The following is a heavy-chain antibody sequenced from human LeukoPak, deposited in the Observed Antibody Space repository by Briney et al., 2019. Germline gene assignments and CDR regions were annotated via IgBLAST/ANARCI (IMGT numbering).Heavy chain of an antibody. Sequence: GGSLRLSCAASEFTFSHYSMNWVRQAPGRGLEYIAYISISGSTIKYADSVKGRFTISRDNAENSLYLQMNSLRADDTAVYYCARGVAGPPPPVDAFDIWGQGTMVTVPS. J-gene: IGHJ3*02. CDR1: EFTFSHYS. CDR2: ISISGSTI. CDR3: ARGVAGPPPPVDAFDI. D-gene: IGHD6-19*01. V-gene: IGHV3-48*01.